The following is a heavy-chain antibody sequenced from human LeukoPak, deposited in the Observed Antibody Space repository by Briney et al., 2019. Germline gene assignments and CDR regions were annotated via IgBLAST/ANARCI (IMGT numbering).Heavy chain of an antibody. CDR1: GFTLSSYL. D-gene: IGHD4-17*01. CDR2: ISTSSSAT. J-gene: IGHJ4*02. V-gene: IGHV3-23*01. CDR3: AKAPTVTTWVIDF. Sequence: GRSLTLSCAASGFTLSSYLMSWVRQAPGKGLEWLSVISTSSSATYYADSVKGRFPISRDNYKHTLYLEMNSLRVEDAAVYYCAKAPTVTTWVIDFWGQGTLVTVSS.